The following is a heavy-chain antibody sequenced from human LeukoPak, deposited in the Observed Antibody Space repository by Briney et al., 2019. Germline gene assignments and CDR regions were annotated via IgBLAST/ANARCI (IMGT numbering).Heavy chain of an antibody. CDR3: ARDRAAVAGGGAYYFDY. CDR1: GGSISSGGYY. V-gene: IGHV4-31*03. J-gene: IGHJ4*02. D-gene: IGHD6-19*01. CDR2: IYYSGST. Sequence: SETLSLTCTVSGGSISSGGYYWSWIRQHPGKGLEWIGYIYYSGSTYYNASLKSRVTISVDTSKNQFSLKLSSVTAADTAVYYCARDRAAVAGGGAYYFDYWGQGTLVTVSS.